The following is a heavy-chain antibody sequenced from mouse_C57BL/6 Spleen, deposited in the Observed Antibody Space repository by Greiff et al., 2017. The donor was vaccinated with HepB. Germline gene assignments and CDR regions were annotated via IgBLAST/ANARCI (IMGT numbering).Heavy chain of an antibody. CDR3: ARGGSYSSNYEYFDY. CDR2: ISDGGSYT. CDR1: GFTFSSYA. J-gene: IGHJ2*01. Sequence: EVMLVESGGGLVKPGGSLKLSCAASGFTFSSYAMSWVRQTPEKRLEWVATISDGGSYTYYPDNVKGRFTISRDNAKNNLYLQMRHLKSEDTAMYYRARGGSYSSNYEYFDYWGQGTTLTVSS. D-gene: IGHD2-5*01. V-gene: IGHV5-4*03.